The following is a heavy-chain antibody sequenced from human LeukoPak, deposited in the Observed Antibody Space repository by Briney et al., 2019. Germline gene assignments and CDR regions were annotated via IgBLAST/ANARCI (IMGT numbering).Heavy chain of an antibody. J-gene: IGHJ4*02. CDR2: IYHSGYT. Sequence: SETLSLTCTVSGGSISSGDYYWSWIRQPPGKGLEWIGEIYHSGYTNHNPSLKSRVTMSVDKSKNQFSLKLSSVTAADTAVYYCASHYYGSGSYSPFDYWGQGTLVTVSS. D-gene: IGHD3-10*01. V-gene: IGHV4-39*07. CDR1: GGSISSGDYY. CDR3: ASHYYGSGSYSPFDY.